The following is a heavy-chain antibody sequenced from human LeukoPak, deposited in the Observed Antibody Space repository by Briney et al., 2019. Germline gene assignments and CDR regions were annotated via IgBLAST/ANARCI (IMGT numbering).Heavy chain of an antibody. J-gene: IGHJ4*02. CDR3: ARHVGGRDGYNPDY. CDR1: GFTFSGFW. D-gene: IGHD5-24*01. V-gene: IGHV3-7*03. CDR2: IISDGSEG. Sequence: PGGSLRLSCAVSGFTFSGFWMSWSRQAPGKGLEWVASIISDGSEGYYADVVKGRFTISRDNAKNSLYLQINSLRAEDTAMYYCARHVGGRDGYNPDYWGQGTLVTVSS.